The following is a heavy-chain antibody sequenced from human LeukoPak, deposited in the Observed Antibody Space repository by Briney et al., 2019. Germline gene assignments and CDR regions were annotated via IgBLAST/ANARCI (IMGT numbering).Heavy chain of an antibody. D-gene: IGHD3-22*01. CDR2: IYYSGST. CDR1: GGSISSGGYY. Sequence: PSQTLSLTCTVSGGSISSGGYYWSWIRQYPGTGLEWIGYIYYSGSTYYNPSLKSRLTISLDTSKNQFSLNLSSMTAADTAVYYCARASSGAPRLGFDPWGQGTQVTVSS. CDR3: ARASSGAPRLGFDP. V-gene: IGHV4-31*03. J-gene: IGHJ5*02.